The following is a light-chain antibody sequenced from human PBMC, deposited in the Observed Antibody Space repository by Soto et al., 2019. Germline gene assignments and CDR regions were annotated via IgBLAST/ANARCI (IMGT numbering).Light chain of an antibody. CDR2: EVS. Sequence: QSALTQPASVSGSPGQSITISCTGTSSDVGGYKFVSWYQQHPGKAPKLMIYEVSNRPSGVSNRFSGSKSGNTASLTISGLQAGDEADYYCSSYTTSSTRVFGGGTKLTVL. V-gene: IGLV2-14*01. J-gene: IGLJ3*02. CDR3: SSYTTSSTRV. CDR1: SSDVGGYKF.